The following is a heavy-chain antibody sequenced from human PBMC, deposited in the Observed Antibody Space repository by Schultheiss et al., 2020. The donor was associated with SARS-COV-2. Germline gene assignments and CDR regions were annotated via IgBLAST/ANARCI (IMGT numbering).Heavy chain of an antibody. Sequence: SETLSLTCTVSGGSISGYYWNWIRQPPGKGLEWIAYIYYSGSTNYNPSLKSRVTISLDTSNNQLSLILSSVTAADTAVYYCARRAYCGDDCFPFDYWGQGTLVTVSS. CDR2: IYYSGST. D-gene: IGHD2-21*01. J-gene: IGHJ4*02. CDR3: ARRAYCGDDCFPFDY. V-gene: IGHV4-59*08. CDR1: GGSISGYY.